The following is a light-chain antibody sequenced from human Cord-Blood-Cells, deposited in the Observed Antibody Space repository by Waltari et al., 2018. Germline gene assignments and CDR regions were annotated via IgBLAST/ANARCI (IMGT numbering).Light chain of an antibody. V-gene: IGLV2-14*01. J-gene: IGLJ2*01. CDR1: SSDDGGYNY. CDR2: DVS. CDR3: SSYTSSSTLVV. Sequence: QSALTQPAPVSGSLGQSITISCTGTSSDDGGYNYVSRYQQHPGKAPKHMIYDVSNRPSGVSNRFSGSKSGNTASLTISGLQAEDEADYYCSSYTSSSTLVVFGGGTKLTVL.